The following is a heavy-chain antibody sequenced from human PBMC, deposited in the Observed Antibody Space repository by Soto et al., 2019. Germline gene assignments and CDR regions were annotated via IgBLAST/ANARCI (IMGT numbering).Heavy chain of an antibody. V-gene: IGHV3-30-3*01. CDR2: ISYDGSNK. CDR1: GFTFSSYA. D-gene: IGHD2-15*01. Sequence: GGSLRLSCAASGFTFSSYAMHWVRQAPGKGLEWVAVISYDGSNKYYADSVKGRFTISRDNSKNTLYLQMNSLRAEDTAVYYCAREFMGYCSGGSCYDPTIDYWGQGTLVTVSS. J-gene: IGHJ4*02. CDR3: AREFMGYCSGGSCYDPTIDY.